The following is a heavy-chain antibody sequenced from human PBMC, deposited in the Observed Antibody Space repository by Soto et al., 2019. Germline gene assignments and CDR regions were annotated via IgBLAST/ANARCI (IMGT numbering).Heavy chain of an antibody. J-gene: IGHJ1*01. CDR3: AHRQPHGAIFGVVIIRDEYFHH. CDR1: GFSFNTSGVG. D-gene: IGHD3-3*01. CDR2: IYWDDDK. V-gene: IGHV2-5*02. Sequence: SGPTLVNPTQTLTLTCTFSGFSFNTSGVGVGWIRQPPGKALEWLALIYWDDDKRYSPSLKSRLTITKDTSKNQVVLTMTNMDPVDTATYYCAHRQPHGAIFGVVIIRDEYFHHWGQGTLVTVSS.